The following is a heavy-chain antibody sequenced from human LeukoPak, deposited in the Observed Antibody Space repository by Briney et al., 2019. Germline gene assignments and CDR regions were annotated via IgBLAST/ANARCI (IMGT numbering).Heavy chain of an antibody. V-gene: IGHV3-15*01. CDR2: IKSKTNDETT. Sequence: KPGGSLRLSCAASGFTFNNAWMSWVRQAPGKGLEWVGRIKSKTNDETTDYAAPVEGRFTISRDDSKNTLYLQMNSLKTEDTAVYYCTAGTGYSDHDYWGQGTLVTVSS. D-gene: IGHD5-12*01. CDR3: TAGTGYSDHDY. J-gene: IGHJ4*02. CDR1: GFTFNNAW.